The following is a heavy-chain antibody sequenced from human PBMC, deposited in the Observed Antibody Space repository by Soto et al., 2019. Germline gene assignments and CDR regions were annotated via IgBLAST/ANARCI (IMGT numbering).Heavy chain of an antibody. CDR1: GITFSNYG. Sequence: QVQLVESGGGVVQPGRSLRLSCAASGITFSNYGTHWVRQAPGKGLEWVAVIWYDGRDKYYADSVKGRFTISRDNSKNTLYLQMNSLTADDTAVDYCVSGYGYLDNWGQGTLVTVSS. J-gene: IGHJ4*02. CDR2: IWYDGRDK. V-gene: IGHV3-33*01. D-gene: IGHD3-22*01. CDR3: VSGYGYLDN.